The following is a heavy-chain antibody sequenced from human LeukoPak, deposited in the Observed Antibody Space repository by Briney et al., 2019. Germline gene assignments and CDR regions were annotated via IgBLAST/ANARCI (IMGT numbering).Heavy chain of an antibody. CDR2: ISDSGVTT. D-gene: IGHD2-2*02. CDR3: AKINSASCYNPLGY. Sequence: PGGSLRLSCAASAFTFSSYAMSWVRRAPGKGLEWVSAISDSGVTTFYADSVKGRFTIFRDNSKNTLYLQMNSLRAEDTAIYYCAKINSASCYNPLGYWGQGTLVTVSS. V-gene: IGHV3-23*01. CDR1: AFTFSSYA. J-gene: IGHJ4*02.